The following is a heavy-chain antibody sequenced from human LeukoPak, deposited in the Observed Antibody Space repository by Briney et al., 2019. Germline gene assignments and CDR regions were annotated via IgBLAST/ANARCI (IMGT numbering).Heavy chain of an antibody. CDR1: GYSFTSYW. D-gene: IGHD3-22*01. CDR3: ARQSQDSSGYLNWFDP. Sequence: GESLKISCKGSGYSFTSYWIGWVRQMPGKGLGWMGIIYPGDSDTRYSPSFQGQVTISADKSISTAYLQWSSLKASDTAMYYCARQSQDSSGYLNWFDPWGQGTLITVSS. CDR2: IYPGDSDT. J-gene: IGHJ5*02. V-gene: IGHV5-51*01.